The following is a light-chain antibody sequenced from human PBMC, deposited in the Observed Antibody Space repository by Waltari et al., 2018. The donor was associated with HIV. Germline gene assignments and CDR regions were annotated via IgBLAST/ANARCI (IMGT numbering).Light chain of an antibody. J-gene: IGLJ1*01. CDR2: NES. Sequence: SYVLTQPPSVSVAPGTTARITCGGTNIGSKSVHWYQQKPGQAPVLFIYNESDRPSGIPERFSGSNSGNTATLTISRVEAGDEADYYCQVWDSSSDHPGVFGTGTKVTVL. CDR3: QVWDSSSDHPGV. V-gene: IGLV3-21*04. CDR1: NIGSKS.